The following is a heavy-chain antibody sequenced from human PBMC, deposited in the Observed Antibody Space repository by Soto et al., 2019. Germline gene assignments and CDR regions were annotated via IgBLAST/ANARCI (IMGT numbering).Heavy chain of an antibody. CDR2: IIPIFGTA. Sequence: QVQLVQSGAEVKKPGSSVKVSCKASGGTFSSSAISWVRQAPGQGLEWMGGIIPIFGTANYAQKFQGRVMITADESTRTAYMGLSSLRSEDTAVDYGARGRDGYNYDYWGQGTLVTVSS. CDR1: GGTFSSSA. CDR3: ARGRDGYNYDY. D-gene: IGHD5-12*01. V-gene: IGHV1-69*01. J-gene: IGHJ4*02.